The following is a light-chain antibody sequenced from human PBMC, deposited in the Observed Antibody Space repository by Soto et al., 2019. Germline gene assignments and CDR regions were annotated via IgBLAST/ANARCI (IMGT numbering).Light chain of an antibody. V-gene: IGKV3-20*01. CDR2: GAS. J-gene: IGKJ1*01. CDR1: QSIGDT. Sequence: EIVMTQSPATLSVSPWGRATLSCRASQSIGDTLAWYQQKPGQAPRLLIYGASNRATGIPDRFSGSGSGTDFTLTISRLEPEDFAVYYCQQYGSSGTFGQGTKV. CDR3: QQYGSSGT.